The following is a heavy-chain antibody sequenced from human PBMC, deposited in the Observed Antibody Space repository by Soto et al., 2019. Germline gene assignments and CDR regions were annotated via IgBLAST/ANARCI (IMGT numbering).Heavy chain of an antibody. J-gene: IGHJ6*03. CDR3: ARGVPESNAYYYYMDV. CDR1: GYTFSKYG. CDR2: IDPSNGNT. V-gene: IGHV1-18*01. Sequence: QVQLLQSGGEVRKPGASVKVSCKASGYTFSKYGISWVRQARGQGFEWMAWIDPSNGNTNYAQKFQGRVTLTTDTSTTTAYMDLRSVKSDDTAVYFCARGVPESNAYYYYMDVWGKGTTVTVSS.